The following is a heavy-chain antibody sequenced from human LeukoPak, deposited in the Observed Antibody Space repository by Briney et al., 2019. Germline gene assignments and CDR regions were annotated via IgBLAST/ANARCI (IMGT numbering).Heavy chain of an antibody. CDR3: ARGILQQQLVAN. J-gene: IGHJ4*02. CDR2: VNPKTGRT. D-gene: IGHD6-13*01. Sequence: GSPKVSCKASGYTFNDYYIHWVRQAPGLGREWMGWVNPKTGRTKYAQKLQARVTMTTDTSIVTAYMELSSLTSDDTATYYCARGILQQQLVANWGQGTLVTVSS. V-gene: IGHV1-2*02. CDR1: GYTFNDYY.